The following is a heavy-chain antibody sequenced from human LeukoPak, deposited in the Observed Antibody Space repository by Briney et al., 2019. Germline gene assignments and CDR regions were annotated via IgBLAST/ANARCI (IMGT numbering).Heavy chain of an antibody. Sequence: SVKVSCKASGGTFSSYAISWVRQAPGQGLEWMGWIIPILGIANYAQKFQGRVTITADKSTSTAYMELSSLRSEDTAVYYCARKSGSGWYHFDYWGQGTLVTVSS. V-gene: IGHV1-69*10. D-gene: IGHD6-19*01. J-gene: IGHJ4*02. CDR2: IIPILGIA. CDR1: GGTFSSYA. CDR3: ARKSGSGWYHFDY.